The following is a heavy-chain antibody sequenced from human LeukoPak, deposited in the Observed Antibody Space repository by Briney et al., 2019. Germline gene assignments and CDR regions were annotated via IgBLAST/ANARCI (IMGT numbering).Heavy chain of an antibody. J-gene: IGHJ4*02. CDR1: GFTFSSYS. Sequence: GGSLRLSCAASGFTFSSYSMNWVRQAPGKGLEWVANIKKGGSEKYYVDSVEGRFTISRDNAKKSLYLQMNSLRAEDTAVYYCVYDSSGYYEGNFDYWGQGTLVTVSS. CDR2: IKKGGSEK. V-gene: IGHV3-7*01. D-gene: IGHD3-22*01. CDR3: VYDSSGYYEGNFDY.